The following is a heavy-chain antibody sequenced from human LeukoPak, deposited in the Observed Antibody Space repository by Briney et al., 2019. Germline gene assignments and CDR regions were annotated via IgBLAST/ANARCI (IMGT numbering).Heavy chain of an antibody. D-gene: IGHD2-8*02. CDR3: AHTDTGGYLPYDYFDY. V-gene: IGHV2-5*02. CDR1: GFSLDTYGLG. CDR2: IYWDDDK. J-gene: IGHJ4*02. Sequence: SGPTLVNPTQTLTLTCTFSGFSLDTYGLGVGWIRQPPGKALDWLALIYWDDDKRYSPSLKSRLTITKDSSKNQVVLTMTNMDPVDTATFYCAHTDTGGYLPYDYFDYWGRGTLVTVSS.